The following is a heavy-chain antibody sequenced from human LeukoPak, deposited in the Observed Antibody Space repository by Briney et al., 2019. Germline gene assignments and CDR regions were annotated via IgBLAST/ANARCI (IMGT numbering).Heavy chain of an antibody. D-gene: IGHD6-13*01. CDR2: IKQDGSEK. Sequence: GGSLRLSCAASGFTFSSYWMSWVRQAPGKELEWVANIKQDGSEKYYVDSVKGRFTISRDNAKNSLYLQMNSLRAEDTAVYYCTISSSRNHFDYWGQGTLVTVSS. J-gene: IGHJ4*02. CDR1: GFTFSSYW. CDR3: TISSSRNHFDY. V-gene: IGHV3-7*01.